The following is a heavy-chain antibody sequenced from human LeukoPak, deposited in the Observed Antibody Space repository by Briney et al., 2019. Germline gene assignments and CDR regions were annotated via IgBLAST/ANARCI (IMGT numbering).Heavy chain of an antibody. CDR3: ARGSRNYNNYEGADY. D-gene: IGHD4-11*01. J-gene: IGHJ4*02. Sequence: SETLSLTCAVYGGAFSGYYWSWIRQPPGKGLEWIGEINHSGDTKYNPSLKSRVRMSVDVSKDQFSLKLTSLTAADTAVYYCARGSRNYNNYEGADYWGQGTLVTVSS. CDR2: INHSGDT. CDR1: GGAFSGYY. V-gene: IGHV4-34*01.